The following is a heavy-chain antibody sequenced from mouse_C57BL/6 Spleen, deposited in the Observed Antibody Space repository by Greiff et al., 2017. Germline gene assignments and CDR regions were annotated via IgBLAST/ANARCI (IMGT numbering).Heavy chain of an antibody. CDR2: IYPRSGNT. CDR3: ASSSYNWYFDV. CDR1: GYTFTSYG. Sequence: QVQLQQSGAELARPGASVKLSCKASGYTFTSYGISWVKQRTGQGLEWIGEIYPRSGNTYYNEKFKGKATLTADKSSSTAYMALRSLTSEDSAVYFCASSSYNWYFDVWGTGTTVTVSS. J-gene: IGHJ1*03. D-gene: IGHD1-1*01. V-gene: IGHV1-81*01.